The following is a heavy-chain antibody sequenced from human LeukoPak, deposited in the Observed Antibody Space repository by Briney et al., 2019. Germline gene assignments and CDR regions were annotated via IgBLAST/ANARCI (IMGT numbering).Heavy chain of an antibody. V-gene: IGHV3-23*01. CDR1: GFTFSSYA. J-gene: IGHJ4*02. CDR2: ISGSGGST. Sequence: PGGSLRLSCAASGFTFSSYAMSWVRQAPGKGLEWVSAISGSGGSTYYADSEKGRFTISRDNSKNTLYLQMNSLRAEDTAVYYCAKSPGYYDSSGYDYWGQGTLVTVSS. CDR3: AKSPGYYDSSGYDY. D-gene: IGHD3-22*01.